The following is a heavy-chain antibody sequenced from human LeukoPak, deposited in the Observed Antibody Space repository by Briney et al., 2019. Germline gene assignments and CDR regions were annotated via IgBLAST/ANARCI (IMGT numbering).Heavy chain of an antibody. CDR3: ARVASEGVDY. J-gene: IGHJ4*02. CDR2: IYYSGST. CDR1: GGSISSYY. V-gene: IGHV4-59*01. Sequence: PSETLSLTCTVSGGSISSYYRSWIRQPPGKGLEWIGYIYYSGSTNYNPSLKSRVTISVDTSKNQFSLKLSSVTAADTAVYYCARVASEGVDYWGQGTLVTVSS. D-gene: IGHD3-3*01.